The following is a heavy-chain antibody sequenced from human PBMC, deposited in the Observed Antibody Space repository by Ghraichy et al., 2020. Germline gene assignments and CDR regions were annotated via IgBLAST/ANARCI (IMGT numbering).Heavy chain of an antibody. CDR1: GYTFTSYD. D-gene: IGHD3-3*01. CDR3: SRGHFSSSYDFWSEPSNS. V-gene: IGHV1-8*01. J-gene: IGHJ4*02. CDR2: MNPNSGNT. Sequence: ASVKVSCKASGYTFTSYDINWVRQATGQGLEWMGWMNPNSGNTGYAQKFQGRVTMTRNTSISTAYMELSSLRSEDTAVYYCSRGHFSSSYDFWSEPSNSWGQGTLVIVSS.